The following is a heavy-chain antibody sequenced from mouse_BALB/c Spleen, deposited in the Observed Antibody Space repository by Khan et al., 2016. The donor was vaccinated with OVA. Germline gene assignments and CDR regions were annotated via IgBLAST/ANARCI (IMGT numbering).Heavy chain of an antibody. CDR2: INSDGYYT. CDR3: ASHLTGSFAY. V-gene: IGHV5-6*01. D-gene: IGHD4-1*01. J-gene: IGHJ3*01. Sequence: EVNLVESGGDLVKPGGSLRLSCAASGFTFSTYCMSWVRQFPDKRLEWVATINSDGYYTYYPDTVKGRFTISRNNAEHTLYLQRSSLKAEDTAIYYCASHLTGSFAYWGQGTLVTVSA. CDR1: GFTFSTYC.